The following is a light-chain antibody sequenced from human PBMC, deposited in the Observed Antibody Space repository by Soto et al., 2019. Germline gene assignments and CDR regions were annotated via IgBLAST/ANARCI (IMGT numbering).Light chain of an antibody. CDR3: QQYGSSPKT. CDR1: QSVSSGY. CDR2: GAS. V-gene: IGKV3-20*01. Sequence: EIVLTQSPGTLSLSPGERATLSCRASQSVSSGYLAWYQQKPRQAPRLLIYGASSGATGIPDRFSGSGSGTDFTLTISRLEPEDFAVNYCQQYGSSPKTFGQGTKVDIK. J-gene: IGKJ2*01.